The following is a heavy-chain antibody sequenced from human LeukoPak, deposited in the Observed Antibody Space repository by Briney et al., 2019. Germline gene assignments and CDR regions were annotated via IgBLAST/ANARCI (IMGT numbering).Heavy chain of an antibody. D-gene: IGHD3-22*01. CDR3: AKLGYDSSGSISLFDY. V-gene: IGHV3-30*18. CDR1: GFTFSSYG. J-gene: IGHJ4*02. Sequence: PGRSLRLSCAASGFTFSSYGMHWVRQAPGKGLEWVAIISYDGSKPYYGDSVKGRFTISRDNSKSTLYLQMNSLRAEDTAVYYCAKLGYDSSGSISLFDYWGQGTLVTVSS. CDR2: ISYDGSKP.